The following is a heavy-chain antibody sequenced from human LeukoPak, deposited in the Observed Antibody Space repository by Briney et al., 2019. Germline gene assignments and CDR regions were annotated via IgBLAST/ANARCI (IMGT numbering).Heavy chain of an antibody. CDR1: GFTFSSYA. V-gene: IGHV3-64*01. J-gene: IGHJ4*02. Sequence: GGSLRLSCATSGFTFSSYAMHWVRQAPGKGLEYVSAISSNGGSTYYANSVKGRFTISRDNSKNTLYLQMGSLRAEDMAVYYCARSNGGNSGGTFWYWGQGTLVTVSX. CDR3: ARSNGGNSGGTFWY. CDR2: ISSNGGST. D-gene: IGHD4-23*01.